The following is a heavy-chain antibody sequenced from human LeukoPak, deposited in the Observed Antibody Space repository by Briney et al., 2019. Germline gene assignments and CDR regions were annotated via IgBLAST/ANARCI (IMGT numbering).Heavy chain of an antibody. V-gene: IGHV1-24*01. Sequence: ASVKVSCKVSGYSLTELSMHWVRQAPGKGLEWMGGFDPREGETIYAQKFQGRVTMTEDTSTDTVYMELSSLRSDDTAVYYCARDGHRRYYYDGSGREDAFDIWGQGTMVTVSS. CDR3: ARDGHRRYYYDGSGREDAFDI. J-gene: IGHJ3*02. CDR2: FDPREGET. CDR1: GYSLTELS. D-gene: IGHD3-22*01.